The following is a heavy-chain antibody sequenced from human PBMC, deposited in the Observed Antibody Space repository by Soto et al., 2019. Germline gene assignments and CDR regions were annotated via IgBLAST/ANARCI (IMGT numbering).Heavy chain of an antibody. V-gene: IGHV3-7*01. Sequence: GGSLRLSCAASGFTCSAYWMSWVRQAPGKGLEWVANIKQDGSEKNHVDSVKGRFTISRDNAKNSLFLQMNSLRADDTAVYYCARDGGYSYGFSFDFWGQGIRVTVSS. CDR3: ARDGGYSYGFSFDF. D-gene: IGHD5-18*01. CDR1: GFTCSAYW. CDR2: IKQDGSEK. J-gene: IGHJ4*02.